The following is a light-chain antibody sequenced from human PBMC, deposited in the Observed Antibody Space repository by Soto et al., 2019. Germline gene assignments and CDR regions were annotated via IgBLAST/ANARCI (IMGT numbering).Light chain of an antibody. CDR1: QSVSSN. CDR3: QQYHNWPPFT. V-gene: IGKV3-15*01. J-gene: IGKJ2*01. Sequence: EIVMTQSPATLSVSPGERVTLSCRASQSVSSNLAWYQQKPGQAPRLLIYGASTRATGIPARFSGSGSGTEFTLSISSLQSEDFAVYYCQQYHNWPPFTFGRGTKLEIK. CDR2: GAS.